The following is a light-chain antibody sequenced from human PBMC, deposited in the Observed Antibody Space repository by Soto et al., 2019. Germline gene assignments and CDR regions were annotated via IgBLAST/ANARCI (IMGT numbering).Light chain of an antibody. Sequence: QSVLTQPPSLSGAPGQRVTISCTGSSSNIGAGYDVHWYQQLPGTAPKLLIYGNSNRPSGVPDRFSGSKSATSASLAITGLRAEDEADYYCQSYDSSLSGYVCGTGTKVTVL. CDR2: GNS. CDR3: QSYDSSLSGYV. V-gene: IGLV1-40*01. CDR1: SSNIGAGYD. J-gene: IGLJ1*01.